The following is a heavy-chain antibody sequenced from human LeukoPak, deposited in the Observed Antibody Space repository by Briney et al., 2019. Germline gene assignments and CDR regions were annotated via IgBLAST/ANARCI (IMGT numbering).Heavy chain of an antibody. CDR1: GFSAGIKE. Sequence: PGGSLRLSGDSPGFSAGIKEVSRVGQAPGKGLEWVSVIYSGGSTYYAGSVKGRFTISRDNSKNTLYLQSNNLRAEDTAVYYCERAANAVVYVYGTDGRRQGTRVTVSS. CDR2: IYSGGST. D-gene: IGHD5/OR15-5a*01. J-gene: IGHJ6*02. V-gene: IGHV3-53*01. CDR3: ERAANAVVYVYGTDG.